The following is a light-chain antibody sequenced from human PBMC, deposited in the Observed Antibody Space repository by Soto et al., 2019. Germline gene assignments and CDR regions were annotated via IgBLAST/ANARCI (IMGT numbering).Light chain of an antibody. CDR3: QQYGSSPWT. V-gene: IGKV3-20*01. Sequence: EIVLTQSPGTRSLSPGERATLSCSSRQSVSSSYLAWDQQKPGQAPRLLIYGASSRATGIPDRFSGSGSGTDFTLTITRLEPEDFAVYYCQQYGSSPWTVGQGTKVDIK. CDR2: GAS. CDR1: QSVSSSY. J-gene: IGKJ1*01.